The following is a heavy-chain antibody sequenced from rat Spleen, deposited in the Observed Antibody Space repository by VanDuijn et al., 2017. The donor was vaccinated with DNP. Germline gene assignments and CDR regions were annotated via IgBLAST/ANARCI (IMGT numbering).Heavy chain of an antibody. CDR3: TRGNWDRGFDY. Sequence: EVQLVESGGGLVQPGRSLKLSCAASGFTFSAYYMAWVRQAPAKGLEWVAYIGSAAYAPYYGDSVKGRFTSSRDNAKSTLYLQMDSLRSEDTATYFCTRGNWDRGFDYWGQGVMVAVSS. CDR1: GFTFSAYY. CDR2: IGSAAYAP. V-gene: IGHV5-27*01. D-gene: IGHD1-11*01. J-gene: IGHJ2*01.